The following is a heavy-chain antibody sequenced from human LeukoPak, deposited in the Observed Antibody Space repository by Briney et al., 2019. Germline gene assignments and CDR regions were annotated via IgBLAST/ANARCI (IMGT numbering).Heavy chain of an antibody. J-gene: IGHJ4*02. Sequence: GGSLRLSCAASGFIFNTYAMSWVRQAPGRGLEWVSAITGSGGSTYYADSVKGRFTISRDNSKNTLFLQMNRLRAEDTAVYYCAKDGDSYGYRPFDYWGQGTLVTVSS. V-gene: IGHV3-23*01. CDR2: ITGSGGST. CDR1: GFIFNTYA. D-gene: IGHD5-18*01. CDR3: AKDGDSYGYRPFDY.